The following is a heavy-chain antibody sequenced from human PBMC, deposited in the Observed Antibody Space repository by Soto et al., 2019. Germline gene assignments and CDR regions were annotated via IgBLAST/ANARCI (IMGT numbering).Heavy chain of an antibody. D-gene: IGHD1-26*01. CDR1: GYTFTRYY. Sequence: ASVKVSCKASGYTFTRYYMHWVRQAPGQGLEWMGIINPSGGSTSYAQKFQGRVTMTRDTSTSTVYMELGSLRSEDTAVYYCARESMSAREVDPYWGQGTLVTVSS. V-gene: IGHV1-46*01. CDR3: ARESMSAREVDPY. J-gene: IGHJ4*02. CDR2: INPSGGST.